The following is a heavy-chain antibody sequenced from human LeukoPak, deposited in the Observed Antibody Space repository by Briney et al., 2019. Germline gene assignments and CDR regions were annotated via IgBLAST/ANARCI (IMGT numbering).Heavy chain of an antibody. D-gene: IGHD3-10*01. Sequence: PGGSLRLSCAASGFTFSSYWMSWVRQAPGKGLEWVANIKQDGSEKYYVDSVKGRFTISRDNAKNSLYLQMNSLRAEDTAVYYCARDLHGTAVGARWLDVWGQGTTVTVSS. CDR2: IKQDGSEK. V-gene: IGHV3-7*01. CDR3: ARDLHGTAVGARWLDV. CDR1: GFTFSSYW. J-gene: IGHJ6*02.